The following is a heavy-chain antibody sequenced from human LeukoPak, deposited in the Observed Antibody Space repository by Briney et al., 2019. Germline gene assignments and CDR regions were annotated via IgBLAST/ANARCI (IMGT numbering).Heavy chain of an antibody. CDR3: ASATTVAGLITDAFDI. Sequence: GASVKVSCKASGGTLSSYAISWVRQAPGQGLEWMGGIIPIFGTANYAQKFQGRVTITADKSTSTAYMELSSLRSEDTAVYYCASATTVAGLITDAFDIWGQGTMVTVSS. CDR2: IIPIFGTA. J-gene: IGHJ3*02. D-gene: IGHD6-19*01. CDR1: GGTLSSYA. V-gene: IGHV1-69*06.